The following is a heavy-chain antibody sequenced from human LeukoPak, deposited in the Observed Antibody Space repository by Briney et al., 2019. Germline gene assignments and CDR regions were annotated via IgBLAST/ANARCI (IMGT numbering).Heavy chain of an antibody. CDR1: GGTFCSYA. J-gene: IGHJ4*02. Sequence: GSSVKVSCKASGGTFCSYAISGVRQAPGQGLEWMGGIIPIFGTANYAQKFQGRVTITADESTSTAYMELSSLRSDDTAVYYCARGGGSYHYYFDYWGQGTLVTVSS. CDR2: IIPIFGTA. CDR3: ARGGGSYHYYFDY. V-gene: IGHV1-69*01. D-gene: IGHD1-26*01.